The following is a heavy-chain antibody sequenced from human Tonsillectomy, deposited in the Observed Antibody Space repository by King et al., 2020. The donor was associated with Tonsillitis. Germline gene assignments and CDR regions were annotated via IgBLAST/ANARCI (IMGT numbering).Heavy chain of an antibody. CDR2: MYYSGSI. V-gene: IGHV4-39*01. CDR3: ARHGSFRAVGL. D-gene: IGHD3-10*01. CDR1: CGSISSSSFY. Sequence: QLQESGPGLVKPSETLSLTCSGSCGSISSSSFYWGWIRQPPGKGLELIGRMYYSGSIYFNPTLKSRGTITVDTSKNPFSLKLPSVTAAVTAVYYCARHGSFRAVGLWGRGTLVTVSS. J-gene: IGHJ2*01.